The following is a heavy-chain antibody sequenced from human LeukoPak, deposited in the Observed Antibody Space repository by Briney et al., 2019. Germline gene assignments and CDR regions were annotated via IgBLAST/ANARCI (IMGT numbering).Heavy chain of an antibody. CDR1: GYSFTSYW. CDR2: IYPGDSDT. CDR3: ARRYCSSTSCYSGRGTWFDP. D-gene: IGHD2-2*02. Sequence: GESLKISCKGSGYSFTSYWIGWVRQMPGKGLEWMGIIYPGDSDTRYSPSFQGQVTISADKSISTAYLQWSSLKASDTAMYYCARRYCSSTSCYSGRGTWFDPWGQATLVTVSS. V-gene: IGHV5-51*01. J-gene: IGHJ5*02.